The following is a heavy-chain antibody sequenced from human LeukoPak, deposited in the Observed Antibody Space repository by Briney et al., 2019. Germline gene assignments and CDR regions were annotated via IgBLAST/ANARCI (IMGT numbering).Heavy chain of an antibody. CDR1: VFTFSNYR. V-gene: IGHV3-74*01. CDR3: AELGITMIGGV. CDR2: INSDGSST. Sequence: GGSLRHSCAAYVFTFSNYRMHWVRQAPGKGLVWVSRINSDGSSTSYADSVKGRFTISRDNAKNTLYLQMNSLRAEDTAVYYCAELGITMIGGVWGKGTTVTISS. D-gene: IGHD3-10*02. J-gene: IGHJ6*04.